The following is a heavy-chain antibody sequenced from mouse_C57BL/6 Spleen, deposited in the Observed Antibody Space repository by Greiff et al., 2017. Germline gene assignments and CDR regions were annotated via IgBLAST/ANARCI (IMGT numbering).Heavy chain of an antibody. J-gene: IGHJ4*01. Sequence: VQLKQSGPELVKPGASVKISCKASGYTFTDYYMNWVKQSHGKSLEWIGDINPNNGGTSYNQKFKGKATLTVDKSSSTAYMELRSLTSEDSAVYYCASGYYSKRGSMDYWGQGTSVTVSS. CDR1: GYTFTDYY. CDR2: INPNNGGT. V-gene: IGHV1-26*01. D-gene: IGHD2-5*01. CDR3: ASGYYSKRGSMDY.